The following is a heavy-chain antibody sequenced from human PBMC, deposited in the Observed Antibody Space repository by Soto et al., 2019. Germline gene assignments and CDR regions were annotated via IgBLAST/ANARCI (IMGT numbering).Heavy chain of an antibody. Sequence: GGSLRLSCAASGFTFSNAWMSWVRQAPGKGLEWVGRIKSKTDGGTTDYAAPVKGRFTISRDDPKNTLYLQMNSLKTEDTAVYYCTTDRVQYGDLRGGYWGQGTLVTVSS. J-gene: IGHJ4*02. V-gene: IGHV3-15*01. CDR3: TTDRVQYGDLRGGY. CDR2: IKSKTDGGTT. CDR1: GFTFSNAW. D-gene: IGHD4-17*01.